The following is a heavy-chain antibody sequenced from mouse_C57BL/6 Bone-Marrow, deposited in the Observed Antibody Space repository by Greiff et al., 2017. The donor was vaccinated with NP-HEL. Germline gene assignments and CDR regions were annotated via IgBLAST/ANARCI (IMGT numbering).Heavy chain of an antibody. J-gene: IGHJ3*01. CDR3: ARGGSGHLRLEAY. CDR1: GYTFTSYW. Sequence: VQLQQPGAELVKPGASVKMSCKASGYTFTSYWITWVKQRPGQGLEWIGDIYPGSGSTNYNEKFKRKATLTVDTSSSTAYMQLSSLTSENSAVYYCARGGSGHLRLEAYWGQGTLVTVSA. CDR2: IYPGSGST. D-gene: IGHD3-2*02. V-gene: IGHV1-55*01.